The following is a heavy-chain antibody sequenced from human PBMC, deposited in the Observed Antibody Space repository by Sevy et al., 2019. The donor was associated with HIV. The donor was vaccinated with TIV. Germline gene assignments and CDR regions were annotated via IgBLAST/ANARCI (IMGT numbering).Heavy chain of an antibody. CDR3: AGMATTHDAFDI. D-gene: IGHD5-12*01. Sequence: GGSLRLSCAASGFTFSSYGMHWVRQAPGKGLEGVAVIWYDGSNKYYADSVKGRFTISRDNSKNTLYLQMNSLRAEDTAVYYCAGMATTHDAFDIWGQGTMVTVSS. J-gene: IGHJ3*02. CDR1: GFTFSSYG. V-gene: IGHV3-33*01. CDR2: IWYDGSNK.